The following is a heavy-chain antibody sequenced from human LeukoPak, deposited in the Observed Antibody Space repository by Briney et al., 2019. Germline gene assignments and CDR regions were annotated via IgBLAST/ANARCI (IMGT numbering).Heavy chain of an antibody. J-gene: IGHJ5*02. D-gene: IGHD3-10*01. CDR3: ASSHVRGLLPGRSWFDP. CDR2: INPSGGST. V-gene: IGHV1-46*01. CDR1: GYTFTSYG. Sequence: ASVKVSCKASGYTFTSYGISWVRQAPGQGLEWMGIINPSGGSTSYAQKFQGRVTMTRDTSTSTVYMELSSLRSEDTAVYYCASSHVRGLLPGRSWFDPWGQGTLVTVSS.